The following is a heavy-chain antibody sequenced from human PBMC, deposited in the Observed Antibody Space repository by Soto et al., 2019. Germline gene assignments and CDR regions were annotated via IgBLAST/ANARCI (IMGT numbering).Heavy chain of an antibody. D-gene: IGHD3-22*01. J-gene: IGHJ4*02. CDR3: ARRNYFESSGYNHFDY. CDR2: VDYTGST. Sequence: QVQLQESGPGLVKPSETLSLTCQVSGASVGGHYWSWIRQPPGQGLEWIGFVDYTGSTKTHPSLKSRVTISIDTSNNQFSLRLRSVTAADTAVYFCARRNYFESSGYNHFDYWGQGILVTVSS. V-gene: IGHV4-59*02. CDR1: GASVGGHY.